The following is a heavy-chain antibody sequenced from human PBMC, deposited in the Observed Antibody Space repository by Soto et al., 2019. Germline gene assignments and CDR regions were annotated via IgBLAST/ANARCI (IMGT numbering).Heavy chain of an antibody. CDR2: MNPNSGNT. CDR1: GYTFTSYD. D-gene: IGHD5-12*01. J-gene: IGHJ3*02. V-gene: IGHV1-8*01. Sequence: GASVKVSCKASGYTFTSYDINWVRQATGQGLEWMGWMNPNSGNTGYAQKFQGRVTMTRNTSISTAYMELSSLRSEDTAVYYCASLSPGPYIVATANAFDIWGQGTMVTGS. CDR3: ASLSPGPYIVATANAFDI.